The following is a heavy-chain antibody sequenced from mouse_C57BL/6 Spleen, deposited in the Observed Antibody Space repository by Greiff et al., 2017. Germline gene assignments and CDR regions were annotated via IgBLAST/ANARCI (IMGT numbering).Heavy chain of an antibody. Sequence: QVQLQQSGAELVRPGTSVKLSCKASGYTFTSYWMHWVKQRPGQGLEWIGVIDPSDSYTNYNQKFKGKATLTVDTSSSTAYMQLSSLTSEDSAVYYCARNSPYYFDYWGQGTTLTVSS. CDR1: GYTFTSYW. CDR2: IDPSDSYT. V-gene: IGHV1-59*01. CDR3: ARNSPYYFDY. J-gene: IGHJ2*01. D-gene: IGHD2-12*01.